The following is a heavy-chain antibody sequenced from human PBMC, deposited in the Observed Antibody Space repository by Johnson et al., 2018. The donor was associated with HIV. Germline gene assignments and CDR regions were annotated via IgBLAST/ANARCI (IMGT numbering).Heavy chain of an antibody. D-gene: IGHD1-26*01. J-gene: IGHJ3*02. CDR3: AREGSGIAGGGAFDI. CDR1: GITVSSNY. CDR2: IYSGGST. V-gene: IGHV3-53*01. Sequence: VQLVESGGGLIQPGGSLRLSCAASGITVSSNYMSWVRQAPGKGLEWVSVIYSGGSTYYADSVKGRFTISRDNSKNTLYLQMNSLRAEDTAVYYCAREGSGIAGGGAFDIWGQGTMVTVSS.